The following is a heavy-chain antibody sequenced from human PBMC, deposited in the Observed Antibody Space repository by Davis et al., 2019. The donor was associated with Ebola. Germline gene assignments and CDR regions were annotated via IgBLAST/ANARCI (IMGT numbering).Heavy chain of an antibody. J-gene: IGHJ4*02. Sequence: SETLSLTCTVSGGSISGYYWSWIRQPPGKGLAWIGYVYSGGSTDYNPSLKSRVTMSVDTSKSQFSLKLNSVTAADTAVYYCARSHSDWLLPFDYWGQGTLATVSS. V-gene: IGHV4-59*13. CDR3: ARSHSDWLLPFDY. CDR2: VYSGGST. D-gene: IGHD3-9*01. CDR1: GGSISGYY.